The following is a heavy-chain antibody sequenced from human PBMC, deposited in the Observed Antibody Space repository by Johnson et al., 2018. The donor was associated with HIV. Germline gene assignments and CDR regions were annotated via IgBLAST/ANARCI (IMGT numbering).Heavy chain of an antibody. CDR1: GFTFSSYW. V-gene: IGHV3-7*01. Sequence: VQLVESGGGLVQPGGSLRLSCAASGFTFSSYWMSWVRQAPGKGLEWVTNIKLDGSEKYYVDSVRGRFTISRDNAKNSLYLQMNSLRAEDTAVYYCAKVFKVRVAGAFDIWGQGTMVTVSS. CDR2: IKLDGSEK. CDR3: AKVFKVRVAGAFDI. D-gene: IGHD6-19*01. J-gene: IGHJ3*02.